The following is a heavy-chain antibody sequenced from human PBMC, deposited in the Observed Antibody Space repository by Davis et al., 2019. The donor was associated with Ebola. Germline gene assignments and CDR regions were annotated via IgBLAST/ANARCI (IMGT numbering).Heavy chain of an antibody. Sequence: YWIGWVRQMPGKGLEWIGYIYYSGSTYYNPSLKSRVTISVDTSKNQFSLKLSSVTAADTAVYYCARGEVRYCSSTSCYNYGMDVWGQGTTVTVSS. CDR1: Y. CDR3: ARGEVRYCSSTSCYNYGMDV. D-gene: IGHD2-2*02. J-gene: IGHJ6*02. V-gene: IGHV4-30-4*08. CDR2: IYYSGST.